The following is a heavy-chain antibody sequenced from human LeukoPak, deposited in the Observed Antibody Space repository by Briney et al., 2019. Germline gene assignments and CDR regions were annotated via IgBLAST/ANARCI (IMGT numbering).Heavy chain of an antibody. CDR2: IYYSGST. CDR1: GGSISSHY. D-gene: IGHD1-26*01. V-gene: IGHV4-59*11. CDR3: ARQRIVTARRGAGNYYYYMDV. Sequence: SETLSLTCTVSGGSISSHYWSWIRQPPGKGLEWIGYIYYSGSTNYNPSLKSRVTISVDTSKNQFSLKLSSVTAADTAVYYCARQRIVTARRGAGNYYYYMDVWGKGTTVTAS. J-gene: IGHJ6*03.